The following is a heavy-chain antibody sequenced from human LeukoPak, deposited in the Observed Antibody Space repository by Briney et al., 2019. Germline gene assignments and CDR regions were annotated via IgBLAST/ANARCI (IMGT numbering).Heavy chain of an antibody. CDR1: GFTFSSYS. CDR2: ISSSSSYI. J-gene: IGHJ4*02. CDR3: ARGPRQYYDSSGYYAY. D-gene: IGHD3-22*01. Sequence: GGSLRLSCAASGFTFSSYSMNWVRQAPEKGLEWVSSISSSSSYIYYADSVKGRFTISRDNSKNTLYLQMNSLRAEDTAVYYCARGPRQYYDSSGYYAYWGQGTLVTVSS. V-gene: IGHV3-21*01.